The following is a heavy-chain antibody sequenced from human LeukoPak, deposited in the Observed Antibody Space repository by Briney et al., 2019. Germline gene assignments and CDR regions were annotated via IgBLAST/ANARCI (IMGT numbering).Heavy chain of an antibody. CDR3: ARRTRREEGSAFDI. D-gene: IGHD1-26*01. J-gene: IGHJ3*02. CDR1: GGSISSSSYY. CDR2: IYYSGNT. V-gene: IGHV4-39*01. Sequence: KSSETLSLTCTVSGGSISSSSYYWGWIRQPPGKGLEWIGSIYYSGNTYYNSSLKSRVTISVDTSKTQFSLKLSSVTAADTAVYYCARRTRREEGSAFDIWGQGTMVTVSS.